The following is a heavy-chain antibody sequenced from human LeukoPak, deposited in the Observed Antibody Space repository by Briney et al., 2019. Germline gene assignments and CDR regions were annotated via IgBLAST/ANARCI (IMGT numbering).Heavy chain of an antibody. CDR3: ARVNSGPTNWYFDL. CDR1: GGSISSYY. J-gene: IGHJ2*01. D-gene: IGHD2/OR15-2a*01. V-gene: IGHV4-59*01. Sequence: PSETLSLTCTVSGGSISSYYWSWIRQPPGKGLEWIGYIYYSGSTNYNPSLKSRVTISVDTSKNQFSLKLSSVTAADTAVYYCARVNSGPTNWYFDLWGRGTLVTVSS. CDR2: IYYSGST.